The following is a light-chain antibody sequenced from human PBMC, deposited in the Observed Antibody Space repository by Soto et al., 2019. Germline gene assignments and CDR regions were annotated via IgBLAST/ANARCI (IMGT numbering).Light chain of an antibody. CDR3: QHYNNWPFT. CDR2: GAS. J-gene: IGKJ2*01. Sequence: EIVMTQSPATLSVSPGERATLSCRASQSVSSNLAWYQQKPGQAPTRLLYGASARATGIPARFSGSGSGTEFTLTISSLRSEDFAVYYCQHYNNWPFTFGQGTKLEIK. CDR1: QSVSSN. V-gene: IGKV3-15*01.